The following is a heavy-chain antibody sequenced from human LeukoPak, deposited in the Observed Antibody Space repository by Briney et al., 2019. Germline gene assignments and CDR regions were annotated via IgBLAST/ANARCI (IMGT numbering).Heavy chain of an antibody. CDR1: GYTFTGYY. V-gene: IGHV1-2*02. CDR2: INPNSGGT. J-gene: IGHJ3*02. D-gene: IGHD3-10*01. CDR3: ARDYYGSGSYLAFAFDI. Sequence: ASVKVSCKASGYTFTGYYMHWVRQAPGQGLEWMGWINPNSGGTNYAQKFQGRVTMTRETSISTAYMELSRLRSDDTAVYYCARDYYGSGSYLAFAFDIWGQGTMVTVSS.